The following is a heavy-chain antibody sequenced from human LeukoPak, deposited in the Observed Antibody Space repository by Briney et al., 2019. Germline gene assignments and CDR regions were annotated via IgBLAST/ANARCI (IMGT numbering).Heavy chain of an antibody. J-gene: IGHJ6*03. Sequence: PSETLSLTCTVSGVSISSYYWTWIRQPAGTGLEWIGRVYTSGSANYNPSLKSRVTVSVDTPRNQFSLKLSSVTAADTAVYYCAREDYYYYMDVWGKGTTVTVSS. CDR3: AREDYYYYMDV. V-gene: IGHV4-4*07. CDR1: GVSISSYY. CDR2: VYTSGSA.